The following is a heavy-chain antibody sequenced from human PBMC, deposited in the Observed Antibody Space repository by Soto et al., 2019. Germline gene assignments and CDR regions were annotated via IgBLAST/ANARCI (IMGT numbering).Heavy chain of an antibody. J-gene: IGHJ4*02. CDR2: IYYSGST. CDR1: GGSISSSSYY. CDR3: ATHSLRFLEWLPYYFDY. D-gene: IGHD3-3*01. V-gene: IGHV4-39*01. Sequence: QLQLQESGPGLVKPSETLSLTCTVSGGSISSSSYYWGWIRQPTGKGLEWIGSIYYSGSTYYNPSLKSRVTISVDTSKNQFSLKLSSVTAADTAVYYCATHSLRFLEWLPYYFDYWGQGTLVTVSS.